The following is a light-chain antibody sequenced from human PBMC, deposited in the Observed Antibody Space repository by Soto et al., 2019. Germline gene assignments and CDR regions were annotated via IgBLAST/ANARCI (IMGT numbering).Light chain of an antibody. J-gene: IGKJ1*01. Sequence: DIQMTQSPSTLSASVGDRVTITCRASQSISRWLAWYQQKPGKAPKLLIYDVSNLQSGVPSRFSGGGSGTEFTLTISSLQPDDVATYYRQQYNTFWTFGQGTKVDIK. CDR2: DVS. CDR3: QQYNTFWT. V-gene: IGKV1-5*01. CDR1: QSISRW.